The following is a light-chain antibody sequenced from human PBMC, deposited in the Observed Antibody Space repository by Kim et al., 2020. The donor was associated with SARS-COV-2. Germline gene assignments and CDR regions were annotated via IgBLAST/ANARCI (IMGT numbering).Light chain of an antibody. J-gene: IGLJ1*01. V-gene: IGLV2-14*03. CDR1: SSDVGGYNY. CDR3: SSYTSSSTLAFYV. Sequence: QSALTQPTSVSGSPGQSITISCTGTSSDVGGYNYVSWYQQHPGKAPKLMIYDVSNRPSGVSNHFSGSKSGNPASLTISGLQAEDEADYYCSSYTSSSTLAFYVFGTGTKVTVL. CDR2: DVS.